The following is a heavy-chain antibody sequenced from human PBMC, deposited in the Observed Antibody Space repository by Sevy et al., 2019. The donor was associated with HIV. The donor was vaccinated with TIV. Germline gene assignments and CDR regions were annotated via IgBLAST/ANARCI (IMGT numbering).Heavy chain of an antibody. J-gene: IGHJ4*02. D-gene: IGHD2-15*01. CDR1: GFTFSDAW. CDR3: TAGTGRSDFDY. V-gene: IGHV3-15*01. CDR2: IKSKTDSATR. Sequence: GGFLRLSCAASGFTFSDAWMSWVRQAPGKGLEWLGRIKSKTDSATRDFAAPVKGRFSISRDDSKTMVYLQMSSLKTERTAVYYCTAGTGRSDFDYWGQGSLVTVSS.